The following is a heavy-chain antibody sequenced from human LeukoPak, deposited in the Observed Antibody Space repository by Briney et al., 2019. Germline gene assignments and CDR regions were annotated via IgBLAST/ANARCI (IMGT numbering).Heavy chain of an antibody. CDR3: ARVDAATWYYFDS. CDR2: IWYDGSNK. V-gene: IGHV3-33*01. CDR1: GFTFSSYG. D-gene: IGHD2-8*02. J-gene: IGHJ4*02. Sequence: GGSLRLSCAASGFTFSSYGMHWVRQAPGKGLEWVAVIWYDGSNKYYADSVKGRFTISRDNAKNALYLEMNSLRAEDTAVYYCARVDAATWYYFDSWGQGTLVTVSS.